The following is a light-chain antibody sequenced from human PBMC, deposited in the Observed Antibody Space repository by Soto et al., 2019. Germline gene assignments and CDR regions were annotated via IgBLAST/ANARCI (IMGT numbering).Light chain of an antibody. V-gene: IGLV2-8*01. CDR2: EVS. J-gene: IGLJ2*01. Sequence: QSALTQPPSASGSPGQSVTISCIGTSSDVGGYNYVSWYQQHPGKAPKLMIYEVSKRPSGVPDRFSGSKSGNTASLTVSGLQADDDADYYCCSYAASNNLGVFGGGTKLTVL. CDR3: CSYAASNNLGV. CDR1: SSDVGGYNY.